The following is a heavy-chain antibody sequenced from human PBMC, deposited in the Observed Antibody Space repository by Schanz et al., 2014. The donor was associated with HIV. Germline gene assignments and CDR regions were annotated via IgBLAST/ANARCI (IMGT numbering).Heavy chain of an antibody. V-gene: IGHV3-9*01. Sequence: EVRLVESGGGLVQPGRSLRLSCAVSGFTFDDYAMHWVRQGPGKGLEWVSSISWSGRNVYYADSVKGRFTISRDNAKNTLYLQMNSLRLEDTALYYCAKDITVWSGETAFDRWGQGTLVTVSS. J-gene: IGHJ5*02. CDR3: AKDITVWSGETAFDR. CDR2: ISWSGRNV. CDR1: GFTFDDYA. D-gene: IGHD3-10*01.